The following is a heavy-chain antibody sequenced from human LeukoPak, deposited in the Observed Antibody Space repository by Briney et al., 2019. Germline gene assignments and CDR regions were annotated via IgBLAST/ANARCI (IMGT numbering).Heavy chain of an antibody. J-gene: IGHJ4*02. CDR1: GFTFDDYG. CDR3: ARGYCSGGSCYSVSFDY. Sequence: GGSLRLSCAASGFTFDDYGMSWVRQAPGKGLEWVSGINWNGGSTGYADSVKGRFTISRDNSKNTLYLQMNSLRAEDTAVYYCARGYCSGGSCYSVSFDYWGQGTLVTVSS. V-gene: IGHV3-20*04. CDR2: INWNGGST. D-gene: IGHD2-15*01.